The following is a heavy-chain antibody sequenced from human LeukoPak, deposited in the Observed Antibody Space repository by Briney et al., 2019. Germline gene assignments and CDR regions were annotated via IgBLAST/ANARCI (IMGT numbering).Heavy chain of an antibody. D-gene: IGHD6-13*01. CDR3: ARGTYSSSGFDY. J-gene: IGHJ4*02. CDR2: MNPNSGNT. V-gene: IGHV1-8*01. CDR1: GYAFTSYD. Sequence: ASVKVSCKASGYAFTSYDINWVRQATGQGLEWMGWMNPNSGNTGYAQKFQGRVTMTRNTSISTAYMELSSLRSEDTAVYYCARGTYSSSGFDYWGQGTLVTVSS.